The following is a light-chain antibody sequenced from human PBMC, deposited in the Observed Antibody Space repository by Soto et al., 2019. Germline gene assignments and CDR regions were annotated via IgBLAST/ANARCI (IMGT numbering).Light chain of an antibody. J-gene: IGKJ4*01. CDR1: QSVNSY. V-gene: IGKV3-11*01. CDR2: DAS. CDR3: QQRSTWPRIT. Sequence: EIVLTQSPATLSLSPGERATLSCRASQSVNSYLAWYQRKPGQAPRLLITDASNRATGIPARFSGSGSGTDFTLTISSPEPEDFAVYYCQQRSTWPRITFGGGTKVEIK.